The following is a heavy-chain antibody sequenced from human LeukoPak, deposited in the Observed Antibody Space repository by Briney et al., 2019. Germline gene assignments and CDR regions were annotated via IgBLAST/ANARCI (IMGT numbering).Heavy chain of an antibody. Sequence: PSETLSLTCTVSGGSISSGGYSWSWIRQHPGKGLEWIGYIYYSGSTYYNPSLKSRVTISVDTSKNQFSLKLSSVTAADTAVYYCARAVGLRLGELSLTDWSQGTLVTVSS. J-gene: IGHJ4*02. CDR3: ARAVGLRLGELSLTD. CDR2: IYYSGST. D-gene: IGHD3-16*02. V-gene: IGHV4-31*03. CDR1: GGSISSGGYS.